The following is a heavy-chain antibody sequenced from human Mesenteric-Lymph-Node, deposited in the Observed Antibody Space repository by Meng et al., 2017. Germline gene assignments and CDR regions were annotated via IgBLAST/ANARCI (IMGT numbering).Heavy chain of an antibody. J-gene: IGHJ3*02. V-gene: IGHV1-8*03. CDR3: TRGGFYDYTGSLTLRAFDI. D-gene: IGHD3-22*01. CDR2: INPNTGDT. CDR1: GYTFTTYY. Sequence: ASVQDSCKASGYTFTTYYINWVRQATGQAPEGTGWINPNTGDTGDAQKFQGRITITRDNSMRTASMELNSLRSEDAAVYDCTRGGFYDYTGSLTLRAFDIWGQGTMVTVSS.